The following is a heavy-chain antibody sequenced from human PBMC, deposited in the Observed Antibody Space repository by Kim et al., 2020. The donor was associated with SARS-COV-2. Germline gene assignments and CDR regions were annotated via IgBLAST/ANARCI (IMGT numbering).Heavy chain of an antibody. CDR1: GGSISSYY. V-gene: IGHV4-59*01. Sequence: SETLSLTCTVSGGSISSYYWSWIRQPPGKGLEWIGYIYYSGSTNYNPSLKSRVTISVDTSKNQFSLKLSSVTAADTAVYYCARESRGWGIAVAGTENWFDPWGQGTLVTVSS. CDR2: IYYSGST. J-gene: IGHJ5*02. D-gene: IGHD6-19*01. CDR3: ARESRGWGIAVAGTENWFDP.